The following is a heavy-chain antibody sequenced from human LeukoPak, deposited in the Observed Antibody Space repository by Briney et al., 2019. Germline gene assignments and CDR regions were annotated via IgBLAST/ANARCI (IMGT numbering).Heavy chain of an antibody. CDR3: GKSSWGDTALDY. J-gene: IGHJ4*02. CDR2: ISSSGGST. V-gene: IGHV3-23*01. CDR1: GFTFRSYG. Sequence: PGGSLRLSCAVSGFTFRSYGMSWVRQTPGKGLEWVSAISSSGGSTYYADSVKGRFTISRDNSKNTLFLQMSSLRAEDTAVYYGGKSSWGDTALDYWGQGTLVTVSS. D-gene: IGHD5-18*01.